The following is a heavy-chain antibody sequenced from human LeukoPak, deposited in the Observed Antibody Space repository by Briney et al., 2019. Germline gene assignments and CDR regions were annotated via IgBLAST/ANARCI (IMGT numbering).Heavy chain of an antibody. J-gene: IGHJ4*02. CDR3: AKDRGVVVTAILDY. CDR1: GFTFSSYA. CDR2: ISGSATST. D-gene: IGHD2-21*02. Sequence: PGGSLRLSCAASGFTFSSYAMSWVRQAPGKGLEWVSGISGSATSTYYANSVKGRFTISRDNSKNTLYLQMNSLRAEDTAAYYCAKDRGVVVTAILDYWGQGTLVTVSS. V-gene: IGHV3-23*01.